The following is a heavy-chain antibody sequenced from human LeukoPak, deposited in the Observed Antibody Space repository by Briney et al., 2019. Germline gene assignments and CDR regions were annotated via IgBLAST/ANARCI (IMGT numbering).Heavy chain of an antibody. D-gene: IGHD5-18*01. CDR2: ISGSGGSI. V-gene: IGHV3-23*01. CDR3: AREYTAMAYDY. CDR1: GFTFSSYA. J-gene: IGHJ4*02. Sequence: GGSLRLSCAASGFTFSSYAMSSVRQAPGKGLEWVSAISGSGGSIYYADSVKGRFTISRDNARNSLFLQMNNLRVDDSAVYYCAREYTAMAYDYWGQGNLVTVSS.